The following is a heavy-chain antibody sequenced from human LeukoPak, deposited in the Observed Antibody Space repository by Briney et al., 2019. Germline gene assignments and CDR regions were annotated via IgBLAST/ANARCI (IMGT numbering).Heavy chain of an antibody. Sequence: GSLRLSCAASGFTFSSNYMSWIRQPPGKGLEWIGYIYYSGSTNYNPSLKSRVTISVDTSKNQFSLKLSSVTAADTAVYYCARDPGHDYGGNFPYYYGMDVWGQGTTVTVSS. CDR2: IYYSGST. CDR1: GFTFSSNY. V-gene: IGHV4-59*01. J-gene: IGHJ6*02. D-gene: IGHD4-23*01. CDR3: ARDPGHDYGGNFPYYYGMDV.